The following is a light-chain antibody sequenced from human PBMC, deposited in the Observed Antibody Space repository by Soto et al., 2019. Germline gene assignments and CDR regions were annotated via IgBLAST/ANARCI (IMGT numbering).Light chain of an antibody. CDR2: AAS. Sequence: AIQMTQSPSSVSASVGDRVTITCRASQGITNDLNWYQQKPGKAPKLQIYAASSLQSGVPSRFSSSGSGTDFTLTISSLQPEDFATYYCLQDYNYPRTFGQGTKVQIK. CDR3: LQDYNYPRT. V-gene: IGKV1-6*01. CDR1: QGITND. J-gene: IGKJ1*01.